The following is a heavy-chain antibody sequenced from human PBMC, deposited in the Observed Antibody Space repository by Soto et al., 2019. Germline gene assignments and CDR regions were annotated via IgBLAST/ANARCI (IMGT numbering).Heavy chain of an antibody. V-gene: IGHV3-33*01. D-gene: IGHD3-22*01. CDR3: ARDHYYDSSGYYSAYNWFDP. Sequence: LRLSCAASGFTFSSYGMHWVRQAPGKGLEWVAVIWYDGSNKYYADSVKGRFTISRDNSKNTLYLQMNSLRAEDTAVYYCARDHYYDSSGYYSAYNWFDPWGQGTLVTVSS. CDR1: GFTFSSYG. J-gene: IGHJ5*02. CDR2: IWYDGSNK.